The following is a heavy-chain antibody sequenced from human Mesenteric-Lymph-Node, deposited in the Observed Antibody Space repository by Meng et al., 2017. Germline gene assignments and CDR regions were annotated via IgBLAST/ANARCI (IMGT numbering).Heavy chain of an antibody. CDR2: INSDGTTT. D-gene: IGHD6-13*01. CDR1: GFTLSSYW. V-gene: IGHV3-74*01. CDR3: ARGKSPGYSSSWSPIDY. J-gene: IGHJ4*02. Sequence: GESLKISCAASGFTLSSYWMHWVRQGPGKGLVWVARINSDGTTTGYADSVKGRITISRDNAKSTVYLQMNSLRAEDTAVYYCARGKSPGYSSSWSPIDYWGQGTLVTVSS.